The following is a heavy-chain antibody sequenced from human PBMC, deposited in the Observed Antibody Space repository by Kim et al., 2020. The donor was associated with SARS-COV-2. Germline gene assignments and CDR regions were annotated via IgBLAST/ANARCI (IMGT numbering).Heavy chain of an antibody. Sequence: SVKVSCKASGGTFSSYAISWVRQAPGQGLEWMGGIIPIFGTANYAQKFQGRVTITADESTSTAYMELSSLRSEDTAVYYCARPLGYCSGGSCYFDLWGRGTLVTVSS. J-gene: IGHJ2*01. CDR2: IIPIFGTA. CDR1: GGTFSSYA. D-gene: IGHD2-15*01. V-gene: IGHV1-69*13. CDR3: ARPLGYCSGGSCYFDL.